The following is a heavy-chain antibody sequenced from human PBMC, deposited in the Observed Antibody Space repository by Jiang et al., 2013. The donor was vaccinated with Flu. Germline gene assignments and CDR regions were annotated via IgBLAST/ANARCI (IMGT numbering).Heavy chain of an antibody. Sequence: WIRQPPRKGRGVDWYIYYSGSTNYNPPSKSRVTISVDTSKNQFSLKLSSVTAADTAVYYCARSAAPNWFDPWGQGTLVTVSS. CDR3: ARSAAPNWFDP. V-gene: IGHV4-59*08. J-gene: IGHJ5*02. CDR2: IYYSGST. D-gene: IGHD2-2*01.